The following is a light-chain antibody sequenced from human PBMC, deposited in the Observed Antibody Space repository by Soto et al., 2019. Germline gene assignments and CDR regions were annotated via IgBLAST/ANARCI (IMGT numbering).Light chain of an antibody. Sequence: QSVLTQPASVSGSPGQSITISCTVTSSDVGSYNLFSWYQQHPGKAPKLIIYEGSKRPSGVSNRFSGSKSGNTASLTISGLQAEDESDYYRCSYAGGSTYVFGTGTKLTVL. CDR1: SSDVGSYNL. CDR2: EGS. J-gene: IGLJ1*01. CDR3: CSYAGGSTYV. V-gene: IGLV2-23*01.